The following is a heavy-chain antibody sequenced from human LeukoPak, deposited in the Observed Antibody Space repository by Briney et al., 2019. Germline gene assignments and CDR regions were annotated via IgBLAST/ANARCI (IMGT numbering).Heavy chain of an antibody. V-gene: IGHV3-23*01. D-gene: IGHD3-22*01. CDR2: FSDSGCST. J-gene: IGHJ4*02. CDR3: VKDQDSGAYSRFDY. Sequence: AWSVRLSCAASGFTFNSYAMSWVRQAPGKGLEWVSSFSDSGCSTYYTDSVKRRFTISRDYSKNTLYLQMNSLRAEDTAAYYCVKDQDSGAYSRFDYWGQGTLVTDS. CDR1: GFTFNSYA.